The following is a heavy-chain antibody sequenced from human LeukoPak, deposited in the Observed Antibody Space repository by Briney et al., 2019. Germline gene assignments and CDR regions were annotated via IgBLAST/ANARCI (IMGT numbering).Heavy chain of an antibody. V-gene: IGHV1-69*13. Sequence: ASVKVSCKASGGTFSSYAISWVRQAPGQGLEWMGGIIPIFGTANYAQKFQGRVTITADESTSTAYMELSSPRSEDTAVYYCAREVVVVVAATSDYYYYGMDVWGQGTTVTVSS. CDR2: IIPIFGTA. CDR3: AREVVVVVAATSDYYYYGMDV. CDR1: GGTFSSYA. D-gene: IGHD2-15*01. J-gene: IGHJ6*02.